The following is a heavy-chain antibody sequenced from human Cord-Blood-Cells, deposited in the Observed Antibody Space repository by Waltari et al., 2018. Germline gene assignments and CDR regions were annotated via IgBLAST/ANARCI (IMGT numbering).Heavy chain of an antibody. D-gene: IGHD7-27*01. Sequence: SCAASGFTFSSYGMHWVRQAQGKGLEWVAVIWNDGSNKYYADSVKGRFTISRDNSKNTLYLQMNSLRAEDTAVYYCARDGSSGTGDRRLYWYFDLWGRGTLVTVSS. V-gene: IGHV3-33*01. CDR2: IWNDGSNK. CDR1: GFTFSSYG. CDR3: ARDGSSGTGDRRLYWYFDL. J-gene: IGHJ2*01.